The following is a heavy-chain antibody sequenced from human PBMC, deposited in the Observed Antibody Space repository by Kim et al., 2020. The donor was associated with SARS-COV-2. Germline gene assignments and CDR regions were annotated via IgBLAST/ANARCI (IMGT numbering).Heavy chain of an antibody. CDR2: A. V-gene: IGHV1-69*01. CDR3: ARGGSGWPFDY. D-gene: IGHD6-19*01. J-gene: IGHJ4*02. Sequence: ANYAQKFQGRVTITADESTSTAYMELSSLRSEDTAVYYCARGGSGWPFDYWGQGTLVTVSS.